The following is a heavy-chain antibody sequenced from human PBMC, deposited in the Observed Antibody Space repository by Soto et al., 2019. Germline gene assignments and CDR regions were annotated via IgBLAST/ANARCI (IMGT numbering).Heavy chain of an antibody. Sequence: VQLLESGGGLVQPGGSLRLSCEASGFTFSSNDMSWVRQTPGKGLEWVSTISVSDGSTWYADSVKGRFTVSRDDSKNTLYFQMKSLRAEDTAVYYCAKGGWLEYWGQGTLVIVSS. CDR1: GFTFSSND. V-gene: IGHV3-23*01. J-gene: IGHJ4*02. CDR3: AKGGWLEY. D-gene: IGHD2-15*01. CDR2: ISVSDGST.